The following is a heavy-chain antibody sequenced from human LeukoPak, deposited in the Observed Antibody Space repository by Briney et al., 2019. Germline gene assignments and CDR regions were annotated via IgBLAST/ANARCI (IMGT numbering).Heavy chain of an antibody. V-gene: IGHV3-30*18. CDR1: GFTFSSYG. Sequence: GRSLRLSCAASGFTFSSYGMHWVRQAPGKGLEWVAVISYDGSNKYYADSVKGRFTISRDNSKNTLYLQMNSLRAEDTAVYYCAKDQDTFGGVALPDYWGQGTLVTVSS. J-gene: IGHJ4*02. CDR2: ISYDGSNK. CDR3: AKDQDTFGGVALPDY. D-gene: IGHD3-16*01.